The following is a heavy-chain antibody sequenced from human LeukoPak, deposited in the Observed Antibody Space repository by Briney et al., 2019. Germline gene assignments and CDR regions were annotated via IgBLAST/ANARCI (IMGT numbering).Heavy chain of an antibody. D-gene: IGHD3-10*01. CDR1: GYTFTGHY. Sequence: ASVKVSCKASGYTFTGHYMHWVRQAPGQGLEWMGWINPNSGGTNYAQKFRGRVTMTRDTSITTAYMELSRLTSDDTAVYYCARVLLWFGELLPKPKNWFDPWGQGTLVTVSS. CDR2: INPNSGGT. CDR3: ARVLLWFGELLPKPKNWFDP. J-gene: IGHJ5*02. V-gene: IGHV1-2*02.